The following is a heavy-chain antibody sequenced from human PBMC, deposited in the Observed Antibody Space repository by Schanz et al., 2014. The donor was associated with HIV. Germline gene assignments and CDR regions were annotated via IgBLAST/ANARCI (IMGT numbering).Heavy chain of an antibody. Sequence: QVRLVESGGGVVQPGRSLRLSCAPSGFTFRNFGMHWVRQAPGKGLEWVAVIWYDGTNIDYADSVKGRFTVSRDNSKNMLYLQMNSLRAEDTAVYYCAREYYSRNWNWFDPWGQGTLVTVSS. D-gene: IGHD6-13*01. V-gene: IGHV3-33*01. CDR1: GFTFRNFG. CDR2: IWYDGTNI. CDR3: AREYYSRNWNWFDP. J-gene: IGHJ5*02.